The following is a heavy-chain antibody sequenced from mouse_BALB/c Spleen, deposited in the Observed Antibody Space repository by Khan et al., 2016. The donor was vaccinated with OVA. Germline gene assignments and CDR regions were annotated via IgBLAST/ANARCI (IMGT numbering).Heavy chain of an antibody. Sequence: LVKTGTSVTISCKASGYSFSGYHIHWIKQSHGESLEWIGYISCYNGATYYNQKFKGKATFTADTSSTTAYMHLKSLTSEDSAVYYCERDGYYYAMDYWGQGTSVTVSS. J-gene: IGHJ4*01. D-gene: IGHD2-3*01. CDR1: GYSFSGYH. V-gene: IGHV1S34*01. CDR3: ERDGYYYAMDY. CDR2: ISCYNGAT.